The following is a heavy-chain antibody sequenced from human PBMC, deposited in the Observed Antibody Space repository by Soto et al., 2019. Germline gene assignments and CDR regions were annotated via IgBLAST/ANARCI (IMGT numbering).Heavy chain of an antibody. CDR3: ARGNSRYYYMDV. Sequence: ASVKVSYKASGYTFTSYDINWVRQATGQGLEWMGWMNPNSGNTGYAQKFQGRVTMTRNTSISTAYMELSSLRSEDTAVYYCARGNSRYYYMDVSGKGTTVTVSS. CDR2: MNPNSGNT. J-gene: IGHJ6*03. V-gene: IGHV1-8*01. D-gene: IGHD1-20*01. CDR1: GYTFTSYD.